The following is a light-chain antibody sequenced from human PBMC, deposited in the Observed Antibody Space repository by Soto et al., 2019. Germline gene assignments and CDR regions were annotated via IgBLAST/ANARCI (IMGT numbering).Light chain of an antibody. CDR1: SSDVGNYNL. CDR2: EGS. J-gene: IGLJ1*01. CDR3: CSYAGSSTLQYV. Sequence: QAVMTQPASVSGSPGKSITISCTGSSSDVGNYNLVSWYQQHPGKAPKLMIYEGSKRPSGVSNRFSGSKSGNTASLTISGLQAEDEADYYCCSYAGSSTLQYVFGTWTKVTVL. V-gene: IGLV2-23*01.